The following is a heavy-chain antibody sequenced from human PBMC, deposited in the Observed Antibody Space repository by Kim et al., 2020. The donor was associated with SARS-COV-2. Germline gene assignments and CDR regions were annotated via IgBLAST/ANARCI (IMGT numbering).Heavy chain of an antibody. V-gene: IGHV1-3*01. J-gene: IGHJ3*02. Sequence: ASVKVSCKASGYTFTSYAMHWVRQAPGQRLEWMGWINAGNGNTKYSQKFQGRVTITRDTSASTAYMELSSLRSEDTAVYYCARSKGGGPAGGAFDIWGQGTMVTVSS. CDR1: GYTFTSYA. CDR3: ARSKGGGPAGGAFDI. D-gene: IGHD2-8*02. CDR2: INAGNGNT.